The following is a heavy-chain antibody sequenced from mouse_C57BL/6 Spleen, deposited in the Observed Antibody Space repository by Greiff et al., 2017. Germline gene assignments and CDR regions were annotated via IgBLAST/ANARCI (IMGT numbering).Heavy chain of an antibody. CDR1: GFSLTSYG. CDR3: ARKGDAMDY. J-gene: IGHJ4*01. CDR2: IWSGGST. V-gene: IGHV2-2*01. Sequence: QVQLKESGPGLVQPSQSLSITCPVSGFSLTSYGVHWVRQSPGKGLEWLGVIWSGGSTDYNAAFISRLSTSKDNSKSQVFFKMNSLQADDTAIYYCARKGDAMDYWGQGTSVTVSS.